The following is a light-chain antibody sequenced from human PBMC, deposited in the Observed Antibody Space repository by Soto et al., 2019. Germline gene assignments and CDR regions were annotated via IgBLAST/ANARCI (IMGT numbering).Light chain of an antibody. Sequence: QSVLTQPASVSGSPGQSITISCTGTSSDIASYMFVSWFQHHPGKAPKLLIYEVNNRSSGISNRFSGSKSGNTASLTISGLQPEDEANYFCSSATNTDTLVVFGGGTKVTVL. CDR3: SSATNTDTLVV. CDR2: EVN. V-gene: IGLV2-14*01. J-gene: IGLJ2*01. CDR1: SSDIASYMF.